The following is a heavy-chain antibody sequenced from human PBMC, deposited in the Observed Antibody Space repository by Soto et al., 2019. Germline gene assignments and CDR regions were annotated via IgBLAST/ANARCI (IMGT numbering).Heavy chain of an antibody. J-gene: IGHJ5*01. D-gene: IGHD2-15*01. CDR2: ISSSGGTV. CDR1: GFTFSSSE. Sequence: PGGSLSLSCPASGFTFSSSEMNWVRQAPGKGLEWVSYISSSGGTVYYADSVEGRFTISRDNAKNSLYLQMSSLRAEDTAIYYCTNDGGVWWLPSGGHGALVPV. V-gene: IGHV3-48*03. CDR3: TNDGGVWWLPS.